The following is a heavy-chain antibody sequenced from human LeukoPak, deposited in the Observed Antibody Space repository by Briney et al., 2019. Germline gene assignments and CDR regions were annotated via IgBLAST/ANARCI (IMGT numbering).Heavy chain of an antibody. J-gene: IGHJ6*02. CDR1: GGTFSSYA. CDR3: ARGSIDTLRIAVAGTEYYYGMDV. CDR2: TIPILGIA. D-gene: IGHD6-19*01. V-gene: IGHV1-69*04. Sequence: ASVKVSCKASGGTFSSYAISWVRQAPGQGLEWMGRTIPILGIANYAQKFQGRVTITADKSTSTAYMELSSLRSEDTAVYYCARGSIDTLRIAVAGTEYYYGMDVWGQGTTVTVSS.